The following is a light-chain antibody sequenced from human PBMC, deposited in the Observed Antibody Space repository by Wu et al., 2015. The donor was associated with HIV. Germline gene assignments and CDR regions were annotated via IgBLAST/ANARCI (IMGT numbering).Light chain of an antibody. Sequence: EIALTQSPATLSLSPGERATLSCRASQNVNSYLAWYQQKPGQAPRLLIDDASNRATGIPARFSGSGSGTDFTLTISSLEPEDFAVYYCQQGYNWPLTFGQGTRLEIK. CDR3: QQGYNWPLT. J-gene: IGKJ5*01. CDR1: QNVNSY. V-gene: IGKV3-11*01. CDR2: DAS.